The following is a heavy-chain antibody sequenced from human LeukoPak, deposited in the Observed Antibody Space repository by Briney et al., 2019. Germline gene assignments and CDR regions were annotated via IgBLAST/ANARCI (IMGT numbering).Heavy chain of an antibody. CDR2: ISAYNGNT. Sequence: AASVKVSCKASGYTFTSYGISWVRQAPGQGLEWMGWISAYNGNTNYAQKFQGRVTMTRDTSISTAYMELSRLRSDDTAVYYCASIAAAGTVSAFDIWGQGTMVTVSS. D-gene: IGHD6-13*01. CDR1: GYTFTSYG. J-gene: IGHJ3*02. CDR3: ASIAAAGTVSAFDI. V-gene: IGHV1-18*01.